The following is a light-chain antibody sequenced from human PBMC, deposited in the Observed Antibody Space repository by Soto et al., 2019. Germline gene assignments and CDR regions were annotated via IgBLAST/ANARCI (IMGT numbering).Light chain of an antibody. CDR3: HQYSASPPFT. Sequence: EIVLTQSPDTLSSPPGERATLSCRASQTITNNYLAWYQQRPDQAPRLLIYDASTRATGIPDRFSGSASGTDFTLTISRLEPEDFTVYYCHQYSASPPFTFGQGTRRDI. CDR1: QTITNNY. CDR2: DAS. J-gene: IGKJ5*01. V-gene: IGKV3-20*01.